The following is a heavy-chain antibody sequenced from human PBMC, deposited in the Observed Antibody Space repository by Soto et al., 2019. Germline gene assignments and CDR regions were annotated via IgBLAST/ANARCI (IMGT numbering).Heavy chain of an antibody. Sequence: ASVKVSCKASGYTFTSYAMHWVRQAPGQRLEWMGWINAGNGNTKYSQKFQGRVTITRDTSASTAYMELSSLRSEDTAVYYCASGCSGGSCSYYYYYGMDVWGQGTTVTVSS. CDR1: GYTFTSYA. V-gene: IGHV1-3*01. CDR2: INAGNGNT. CDR3: ASGCSGGSCSYYYYYGMDV. D-gene: IGHD2-15*01. J-gene: IGHJ6*02.